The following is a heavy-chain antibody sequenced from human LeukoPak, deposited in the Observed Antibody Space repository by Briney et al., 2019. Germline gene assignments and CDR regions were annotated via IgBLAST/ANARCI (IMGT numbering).Heavy chain of an antibody. Sequence: ASVKVSCKASGYTFTSYGISWVRQAPGQGLEWMGWISAYNGNTNYAQKLQGRVTMTTDISTSTAYMELRSLRSDDTAVYYCARESMNYYDSSGGDYWGQGTLVTVSS. CDR3: ARESMNYYDSSGGDY. D-gene: IGHD3-22*01. CDR1: GYTFTSYG. J-gene: IGHJ4*02. V-gene: IGHV1-18*01. CDR2: ISAYNGNT.